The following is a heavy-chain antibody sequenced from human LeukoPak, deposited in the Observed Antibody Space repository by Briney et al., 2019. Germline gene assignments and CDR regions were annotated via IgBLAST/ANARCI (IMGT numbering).Heavy chain of an antibody. V-gene: IGHV3-33*01. CDR2: IWYDGSNK. D-gene: IGHD6-19*01. Sequence: GGSLRLSCAASGFTFSSYGMHWVRQAPGKGLEWVAVIWYDGSNKYYADSVKGRFTISRDNSKNTLYLQMNSLRAEDTAVYYCTPTPNIAVAGTKIHYWGQGTLVTVSS. J-gene: IGHJ4*02. CDR3: TPTPNIAVAGTKIHY. CDR1: GFTFSSYG.